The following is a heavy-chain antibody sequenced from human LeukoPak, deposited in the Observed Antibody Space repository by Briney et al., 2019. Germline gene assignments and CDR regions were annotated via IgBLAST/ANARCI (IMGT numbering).Heavy chain of an antibody. J-gene: IGHJ6*03. D-gene: IGHD3-3*01. CDR1: GGSFSGYY. Sequence: LETLSLTCAVYGGSFSGYYWSWIRQPPGKGLEWIGEINHSGSTNYNPSLKSRVTISVDTSKNQFSLKLSSVTAADTAVYYCARVFYDFWSGYYYYYYMDVWGKGTTVTVSS. CDR2: INHSGST. CDR3: ARVFYDFWSGYYYYYYMDV. V-gene: IGHV4-34*01.